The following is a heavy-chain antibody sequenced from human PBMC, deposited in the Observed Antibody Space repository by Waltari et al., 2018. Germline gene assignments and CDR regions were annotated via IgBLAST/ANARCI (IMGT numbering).Heavy chain of an antibody. CDR1: FSRYW. V-gene: IGHV3-7*01. D-gene: IGHD2-2*01. CDR3: AKSRGFEY. CDR2: INYDGSQK. J-gene: IGHJ4*02. Sequence: FSRYWMSGVRQTPGKGLQWVANINYDGSQKYYVDSVKGRFTISRDNARNSVYLQMNSRRVEDTAVYYCAKSRGFEYWGQGALITVSS.